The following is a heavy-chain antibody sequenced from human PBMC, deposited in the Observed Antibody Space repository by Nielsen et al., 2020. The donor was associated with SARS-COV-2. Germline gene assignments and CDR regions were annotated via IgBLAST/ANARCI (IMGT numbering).Heavy chain of an antibody. D-gene: IGHD3-3*01. CDR3: VRDSSVVIWSGYPVD. V-gene: IGHV3-9*01. CDR1: GFIFDDYA. CDR2: ISSKSGSI. J-gene: IGHJ4*02. Sequence: SLKISCAASGFIFDDYAMYWVRQAPGKGLEWVSGISSKSGSIGYADSVKGRFSISRDNAKNSLYLQMNSLRAEDTAVYYCVRDSSVVIWSGYPVDWGQGTLVTVSS.